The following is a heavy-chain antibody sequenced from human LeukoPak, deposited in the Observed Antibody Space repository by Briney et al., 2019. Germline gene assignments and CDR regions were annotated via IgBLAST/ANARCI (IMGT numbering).Heavy chain of an antibody. J-gene: IGHJ4*02. Sequence: PGGSLRLSCAASGFTFSSYSMNWVRQAPGKGLEWVSVIYSGGSTYYADSVKGRFTISRDNSKNTLYLQMNSLRAEDTAVYYCARIGYYGSGSYSTYFDYWGQGTLVTVSS. CDR3: ARIGYYGSGSYSTYFDY. V-gene: IGHV3-53*01. D-gene: IGHD3-10*01. CDR1: GFTFSSYS. CDR2: IYSGGST.